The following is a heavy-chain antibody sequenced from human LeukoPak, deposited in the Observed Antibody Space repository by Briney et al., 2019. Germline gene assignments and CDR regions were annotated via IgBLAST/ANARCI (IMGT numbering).Heavy chain of an antibody. Sequence: SETLSLTCTVSGGSISSYYWSWIRQSPEKGLEWIGYISHSGSTHYNPSLKSRITISVDTSKIHFSLNLTSVTAADTAVYYCARDSAAGSYYYYTDVWGKGTTVTISS. J-gene: IGHJ6*03. CDR2: ISHSGST. V-gene: IGHV4-59*01. CDR1: GGSISSYY. D-gene: IGHD1-1*01. CDR3: ARDSAAGSYYYYTDV.